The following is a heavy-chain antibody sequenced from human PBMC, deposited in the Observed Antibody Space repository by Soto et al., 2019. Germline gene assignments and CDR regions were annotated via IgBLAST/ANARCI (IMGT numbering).Heavy chain of an antibody. V-gene: IGHV4-59*13. D-gene: IGHD3-10*01. Sequence: SETLSLTCTVSGVPIRSYFWTWIRQPPGKGLEWIGFAYHSADANYNPSLRNRATISTDPAKRQFSLRLSSVTAADTALYYCAGSKNRGVTVDYWGQGALVTVSS. CDR2: AYHSADA. CDR3: AGSKNRGVTVDY. J-gene: IGHJ4*02. CDR1: GVPIRSYF.